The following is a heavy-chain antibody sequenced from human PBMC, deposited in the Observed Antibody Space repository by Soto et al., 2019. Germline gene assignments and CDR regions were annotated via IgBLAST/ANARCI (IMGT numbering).Heavy chain of an antibody. CDR3: ARDKLPPEAYYDFWSGYYTPTHGFDY. V-gene: IGHV1-69*13. CDR1: GGTFSSYA. J-gene: IGHJ4*02. Sequence: ASVKVSCKASGGTFSSYAISWVRQAPGQGLEWMGGIIPIFGTANYAQKFQGRVTITADESTSTAYMELGSLRSEDTAVYYCARDKLPPEAYYDFWSGYYTPTHGFDYWGQGTLVTVSS. CDR2: IIPIFGTA. D-gene: IGHD3-3*01.